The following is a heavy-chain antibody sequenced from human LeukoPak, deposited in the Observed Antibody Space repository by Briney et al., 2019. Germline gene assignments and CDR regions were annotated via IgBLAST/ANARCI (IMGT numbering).Heavy chain of an antibody. CDR2: IIPTFGTT. Sequence: SVKVSCKASRGTFSNYTISWVRQAPGQGLEWVGGIIPTFGTTKSAQKFQGRVTVTADEFTDTAHMELSGLKSEDTAIYYCGGVPRFCANGMCWDYNYMDVWGTGTTITVSS. CDR1: RGTFSNYT. D-gene: IGHD4/OR15-4a*01. CDR3: GGVPRFCANGMCWDYNYMDV. J-gene: IGHJ6*03. V-gene: IGHV1-69*13.